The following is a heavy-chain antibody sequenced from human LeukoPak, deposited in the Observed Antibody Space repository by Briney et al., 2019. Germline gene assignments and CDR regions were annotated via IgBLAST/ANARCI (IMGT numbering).Heavy chain of an antibody. CDR3: AKGHFGAGHY. CDR1: GFTFGDYT. D-gene: IGHD3-3*01. V-gene: IGHV3-43*02. CDR2: ITGDGGTT. J-gene: IGHJ4*02. Sequence: GGSLRLSCAASGFTFGDYTMHWFRQPPGRGLQWVSPITGDGGTTSYAGSVKGRFTISRDNSKNSLYLHMNSLGNEDTALYYCAKGHFGAGHYWGQGTLVTVSS.